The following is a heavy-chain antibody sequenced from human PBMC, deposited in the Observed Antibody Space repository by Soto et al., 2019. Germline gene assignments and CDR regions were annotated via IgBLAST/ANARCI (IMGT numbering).Heavy chain of an antibody. V-gene: IGHV2-5*02. CDR3: AHRLSGYTWNDGYFDY. J-gene: IGHJ4*02. D-gene: IGHD1-1*01. CDR1: GFSLTTRPMG. CDR2: IYWDDDK. Sequence: QITLKESGPTLVTPTQTLTLTCTFSGFSLTTRPMGVGWIRQPPGKALEWLVVIYWDDDKRYSPSLKSKHTITKDTSKNQGVLTMTNMDPADTATYYCAHRLSGYTWNDGYFDYWGQGALVTVSS.